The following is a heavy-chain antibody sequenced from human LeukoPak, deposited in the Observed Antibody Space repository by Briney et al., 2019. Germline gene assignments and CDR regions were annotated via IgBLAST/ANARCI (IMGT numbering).Heavy chain of an antibody. J-gene: IGHJ3*02. CDR3: ARTYSDSSGFYPDAFDI. D-gene: IGHD3-22*01. V-gene: IGHV4-4*02. CDR2: IYHRGST. Sequence: PSETLSLTCGVSGGSISSSNWWSWVRQPPGKGLEWIGEIYHRGSTNYNPSLKSRVTISVDKFKNQFSLNLTSVTAADTAVYYCARTYSDSSGFYPDAFDIWGQGTMVTVTS. CDR1: GGSISSSNW.